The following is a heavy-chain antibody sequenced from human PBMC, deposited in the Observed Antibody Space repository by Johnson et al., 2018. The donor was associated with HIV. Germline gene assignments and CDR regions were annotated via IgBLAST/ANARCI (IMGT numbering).Heavy chain of an antibody. CDR2: IYTGGNA. Sequence: EVQLVESGGGLIQPGGSLRLSCAASGFTVSSKYMSWVRQAPGKGLEWVSVIYTGGNAYYADSVKGRFTISIHNSKNTLYLQVDSLRVEDTAVYYCARGEGAYCGGDCYYAFDIWGQGTMVTVSS. V-gene: IGHV3-53*01. J-gene: IGHJ3*02. D-gene: IGHD2-21*02. CDR1: GFTVSSKY. CDR3: ARGEGAYCGGDCYYAFDI.